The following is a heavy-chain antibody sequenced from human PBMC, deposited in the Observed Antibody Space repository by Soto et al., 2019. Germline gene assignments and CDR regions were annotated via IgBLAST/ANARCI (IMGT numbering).Heavy chain of an antibody. CDR3: DGDARRGYYSDY. CDR2: IYHSGGT. J-gene: IGHJ4*02. CDR1: GDSISSGGYS. Sequence: QLQLQESGSGLVKPSQTLSLTCAVSGDSISSGGYSWNWIRQPPGKGLEWIGYIYHSGGTDYNPSLKSHVAITVDSSNTHLSLMLLSVPGADAAVYDGDGDARRGYYSDYWGQGTLVTVSS. V-gene: IGHV4-30-2*01. D-gene: IGHD3-16*01.